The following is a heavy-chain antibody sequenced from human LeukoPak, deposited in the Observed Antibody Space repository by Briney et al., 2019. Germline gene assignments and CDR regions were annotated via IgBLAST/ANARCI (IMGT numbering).Heavy chain of an antibody. CDR2: ISTSSSTI. CDR3: ARWGTTTN. Sequence: PGGSLRLSCAASGFTFSSYWMSWVRQAPGKGLEWISYISTSSSTIYYADSVKGRFTISRDNAKNSLYRQMNSLRAGDTAVYYCARWGTTTNWGQGTLVTVSS. V-gene: IGHV3-48*01. CDR1: GFTFSSYW. D-gene: IGHD1-26*01. J-gene: IGHJ4*02.